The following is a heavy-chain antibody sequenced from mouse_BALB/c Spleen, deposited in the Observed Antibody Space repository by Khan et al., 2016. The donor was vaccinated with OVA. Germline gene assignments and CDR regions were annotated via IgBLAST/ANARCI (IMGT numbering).Heavy chain of an antibody. Sequence: QIQLVQSGPELKKPGETVKISCTASGYTFTNYGMNWVKQAPGKGLKWMGWINTYTGQPTYPDEFKGRFAFSLETSASTAYLQINNLNNEDTATYFCARSNSYGYFDVGGAGTTVIVSS. J-gene: IGHJ1*01. D-gene: IGHD4-1*02. V-gene: IGHV9-3-1*01. CDR1: GYTFTNYG. CDR2: INTYTGQP. CDR3: ARSNSYGYFDV.